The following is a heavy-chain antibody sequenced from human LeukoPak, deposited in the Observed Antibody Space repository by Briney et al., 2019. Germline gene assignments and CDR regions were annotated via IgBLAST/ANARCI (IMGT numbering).Heavy chain of an antibody. J-gene: IGHJ4*02. CDR1: GFTFSSYR. V-gene: IGHV3-21*01. CDR3: ARTIVGEYYGN. D-gene: IGHD1-26*01. Sequence: GGSLRLSCAASGFTFSSYRMNWVRQAPGKGLEWVSTISSGSNYIYYADSMKGRFTISRDNAKDSLYLQMNSLRAEDTAVYFCARTIVGEYYGNWGQGTLVTVSS. CDR2: ISSGSNYI.